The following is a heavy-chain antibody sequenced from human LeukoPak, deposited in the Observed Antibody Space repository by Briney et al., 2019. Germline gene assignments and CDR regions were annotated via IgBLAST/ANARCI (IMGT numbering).Heavy chain of an antibody. CDR2: IYYSGST. V-gene: IGHV4-59*08. Sequence: SETLSLTCTVSGGSISSYYWSWIRQPPGKGLEWIGYIYYSGSTNYNPSLKSRVTISVDTSKNQFSLKLSSVTAADTAVYYCARLRDERGDDAFDIWGQGTMVTVSS. CDR3: ARLRDERGDDAFDI. D-gene: IGHD3-16*01. J-gene: IGHJ3*02. CDR1: GGSISSYY.